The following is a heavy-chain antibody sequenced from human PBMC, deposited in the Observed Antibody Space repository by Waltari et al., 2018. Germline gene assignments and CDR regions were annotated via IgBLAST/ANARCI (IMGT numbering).Heavy chain of an antibody. Sequence: QVQLVESGGGVVQPGRSLRLSCEASGFTFSSYGLPWVRQAPGKGLEWVAVIWYDGSNKYYADSVKGRFTISRDNSKNTLYLQMNSLRAEDTAVYYCAKDSGWTLDYWGQGTLVTVSS. CDR2: IWYDGSNK. J-gene: IGHJ4*02. V-gene: IGHV3-33*06. CDR3: AKDSGWTLDY. CDR1: GFTFSSYG. D-gene: IGHD6-19*01.